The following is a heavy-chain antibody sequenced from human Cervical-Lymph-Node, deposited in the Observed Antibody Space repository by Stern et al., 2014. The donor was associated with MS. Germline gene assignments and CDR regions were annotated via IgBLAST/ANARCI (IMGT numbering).Heavy chain of an antibody. V-gene: IGHV3-30-3*01. D-gene: IGHD3-10*01. Sequence: VKLVESGGGVVQPGRSLSLSWVASGFTFSTYAMHWVRQAPGQGLEWVAFVSYDGTQRNSTDSVKARFTISRDNSKNTLYLHMNSLRDEDTAVYFCARGGRGVGLEYWGQGALVTVSS. J-gene: IGHJ4*02. CDR1: GFTFSTYA. CDR3: ARGGRGVGLEY. CDR2: VSYDGTQR.